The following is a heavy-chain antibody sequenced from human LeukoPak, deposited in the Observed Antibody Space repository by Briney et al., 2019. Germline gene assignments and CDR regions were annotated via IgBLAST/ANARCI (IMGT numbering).Heavy chain of an antibody. J-gene: IGHJ6*02. Sequence: GGSLRLSCAASGFTFDDYAMHWVRQAPGKGLEWVSGISWNSGSIGYADSVKGRFTISRDNAKNSLYLQMNSLRAEDTALYYCAKGRGAAADPYYYGMDVWGQGTTVTVSS. D-gene: IGHD6-13*01. CDR1: GFTFDDYA. CDR3: AKGRGAAADPYYYGMDV. V-gene: IGHV3-9*01. CDR2: ISWNSGSI.